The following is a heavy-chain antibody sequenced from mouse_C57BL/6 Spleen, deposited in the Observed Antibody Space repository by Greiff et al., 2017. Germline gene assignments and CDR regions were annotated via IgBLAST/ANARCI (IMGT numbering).Heavy chain of an antibody. D-gene: IGHD4-1*01. CDR3: ASNWESVANAY. Sequence: QVQLQQPGAELVMPGASVKLSCKASGYTFTSYWMHWVKQRPGQGLEWIGEIDPSDSYTNYNQKFKGKSTLTVDKSSSTAYMQLSSLTSEDSAVYYCASNWESVANAYWGQGTLVTVSA. CDR2: IDPSDSYT. V-gene: IGHV1-69*01. J-gene: IGHJ3*01. CDR1: GYTFTSYW.